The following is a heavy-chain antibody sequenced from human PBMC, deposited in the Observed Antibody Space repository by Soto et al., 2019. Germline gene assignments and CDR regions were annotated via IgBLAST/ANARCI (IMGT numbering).Heavy chain of an antibody. Sequence: SETLSLTCAVCGGSFSGYYWSWIRQPPGKGLEWIGEINHSGSTNYNPSLKSRVTISVDTSKNQFSLKLSSVTAADTAVYYCARSGGRIAARNWFDPWGQGTLVTVSS. J-gene: IGHJ5*02. V-gene: IGHV4-34*01. D-gene: IGHD6-6*01. CDR3: ARSGGRIAARNWFDP. CDR2: INHSGST. CDR1: GGSFSGYY.